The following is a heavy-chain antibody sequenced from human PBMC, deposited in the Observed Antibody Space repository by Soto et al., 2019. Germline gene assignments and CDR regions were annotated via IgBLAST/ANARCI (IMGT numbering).Heavy chain of an antibody. Sequence: QVQLQQSGPGLVKPSQTLSLTCAISWDSVSSNSADWNWIRQAPSIGLEWLGRTYYRSKWYNDYAVSVKGRITIEPDSSQNQFSLQLSSVAAEFWAVYYCASTMRATLWSGNRFDPWGQGTLVTVSS. D-gene: IGHD3-10*02. CDR1: WDSVSSNSAD. J-gene: IGHJ5*02. V-gene: IGHV6-1*01. CDR3: ASTMRATLWSGNRFDP. CDR2: TYYRSKWYN.